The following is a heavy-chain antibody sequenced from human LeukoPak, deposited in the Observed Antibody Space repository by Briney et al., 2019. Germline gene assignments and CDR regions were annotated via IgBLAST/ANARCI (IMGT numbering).Heavy chain of an antibody. D-gene: IGHD4-17*01. CDR3: ATDYGDYESGY. V-gene: IGHV1-2*02. J-gene: IGHJ4*02. CDR1: GYTFTVYY. Sequence: ASVKVSCKASGYTFTVYYMHWVRQAPGQGLEWMGWINPNSGGTDYAQKFQGRVTMTRDTSISTAYMELSRLRSDDTAVYYCATDYGDYESGYWGQGTLVTVSS. CDR2: INPNSGGT.